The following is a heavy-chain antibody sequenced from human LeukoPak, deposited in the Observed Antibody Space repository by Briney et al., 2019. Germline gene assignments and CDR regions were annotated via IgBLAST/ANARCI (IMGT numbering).Heavy chain of an antibody. D-gene: IGHD5-24*01. CDR3: ARDFRGNYGSRGMDV. V-gene: IGHV4-59*12. J-gene: IGHJ6*02. CDR1: GGSISYYY. CDR2: MHYRGST. Sequence: SETLSLTCTVSGGSISYYYWTWIRQPPGKGLEWIGYMHYRGSTNYNPSLKSRVSISVDTSKSQFSLKMSSVTAADTAVYYCARDFRGNYGSRGMDVWGQGTTVTVSS.